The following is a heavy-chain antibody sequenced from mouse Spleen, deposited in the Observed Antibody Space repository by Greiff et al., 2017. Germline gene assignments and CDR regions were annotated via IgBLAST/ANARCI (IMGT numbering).Heavy chain of an antibody. D-gene: IGHD1-2*01. CDR1: GYTFTSYW. V-gene: IGHV1-55*01. CDR2: IYPGSGST. CDR3: AREGLRPIWYFDV. Sequence: QVQLQQSGAELVKPGASVKMSCKASGYTFTSYWITWVKQRPGQGLEWIGDIYPGSGSTNYNEKFKSKATLTVDTSSSTAYMQLSSLTSEDSAVYYCAREGLRPIWYFDVWGAGTTVTVSS. J-gene: IGHJ1*01.